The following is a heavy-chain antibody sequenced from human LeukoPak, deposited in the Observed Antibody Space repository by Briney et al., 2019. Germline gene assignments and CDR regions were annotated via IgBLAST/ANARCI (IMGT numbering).Heavy chain of an antibody. V-gene: IGHV4-59*01. CDR1: GGSINSYY. D-gene: IGHD1-1*01. CDR3: AAGLYNWNDVPYFDY. Sequence: PSETLSLTCTVSGGSINSYYWSWIRQPPGKGLEWIGYIYYSGSTNYNPSLKSRVTISVDTSKNQFSLKLSSVTAADTAVYYCAAGLYNWNDVPYFDYWGQGTLVTVSS. CDR2: IYYSGST. J-gene: IGHJ4*02.